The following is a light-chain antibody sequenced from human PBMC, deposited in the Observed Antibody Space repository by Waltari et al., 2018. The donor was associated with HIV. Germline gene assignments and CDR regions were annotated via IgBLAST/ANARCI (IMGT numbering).Light chain of an antibody. V-gene: IGKV3-20*01. Sequence: IVLTQSPGTVSLSPGARATLSCRADETVSSGYLAWYQQKPGQAPRLLLYGASSRASGVPDRFIGSGSGTDFTLTISRLEPEDFAVYLCQQYGSSPLTFGGGTRVEI. J-gene: IGKJ4*01. CDR3: QQYGSSPLT. CDR1: ETVSSGY. CDR2: GAS.